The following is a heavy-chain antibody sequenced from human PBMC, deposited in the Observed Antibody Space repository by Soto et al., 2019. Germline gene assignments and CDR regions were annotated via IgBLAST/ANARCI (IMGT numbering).Heavy chain of an antibody. J-gene: IGHJ5*02. Sequence: SETLSLTCTVSGDFISYYSWAWIRQSAGKGLEWIGRVYSTGTIFYNPSLKCRATMSVDTSKNQFSLKLSSVTAADPAVYYCALSSGWYWFEPWGQGXLVNVPS. CDR2: VYSTGTI. CDR1: GDFISYYS. CDR3: ALSSGWYWFEP. D-gene: IGHD6-19*01. V-gene: IGHV4-4*07.